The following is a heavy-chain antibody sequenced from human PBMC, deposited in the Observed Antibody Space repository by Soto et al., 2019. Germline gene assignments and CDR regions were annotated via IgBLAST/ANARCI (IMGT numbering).Heavy chain of an antibody. CDR2: IKSKTDGGTT. J-gene: IGHJ3*02. D-gene: IGHD4-17*01. CDR1: GFTFSNAW. V-gene: IGHV3-15*01. Sequence: ELQLVESGGGLVKPGGSLRLSCAASGFTFSNAWMSWVRQAPGKGLEWVGRIKSKTDGGTTDYAAPVKGRFTISRDDSKNTLYLQMNSLKTEDTAVYYCTTLWREYGDSSFADIWGQGTMVTVSS. CDR3: TTLWREYGDSSFADI.